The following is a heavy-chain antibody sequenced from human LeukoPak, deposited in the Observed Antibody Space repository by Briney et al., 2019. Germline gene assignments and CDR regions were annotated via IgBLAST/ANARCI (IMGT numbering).Heavy chain of an antibody. CDR2: VYTSGST. CDR3: AKSPSGRGGYNWFDP. Sequence: SETLSLTCTVSGGSISGYYWSWIRQPAGKGLEWIGRVYTSGSTNYNPSLKSRVTMSIETSKNQFSLNLRSVTAADTAVYYCAKSPSGRGGYNWFDPWGQGTLVTVSS. J-gene: IGHJ5*02. CDR1: GGSISGYY. D-gene: IGHD3-16*01. V-gene: IGHV4-4*07.